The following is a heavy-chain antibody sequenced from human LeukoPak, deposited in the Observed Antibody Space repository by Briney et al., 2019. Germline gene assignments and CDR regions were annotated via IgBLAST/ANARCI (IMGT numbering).Heavy chain of an antibody. CDR1: GDSIINGSYY. Sequence: PSETLSLTCTVSGDSIINGSYYWSWIRQPAGKGLDWIGRIYINGNTNYNPSLKSRVTISVDTSKNQFSLKLNSVSAADTAVYYRARDPVMFRAHSFDIWGQGTAVTVSS. V-gene: IGHV4-61*02. D-gene: IGHD3-10*01. CDR3: ARDPVMFRAHSFDI. CDR2: IYINGNT. J-gene: IGHJ3*02.